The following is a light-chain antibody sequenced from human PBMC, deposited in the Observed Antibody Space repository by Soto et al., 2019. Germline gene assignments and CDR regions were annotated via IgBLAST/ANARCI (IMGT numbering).Light chain of an antibody. Sequence: QAGMTRPPSASGSPGQSVTISCTGTSSDVGNYDYVSWYQQHPGKGPKLMIYEVNKRPSGVPDRFSGSKSGNMASLTVSGLQAEDEADYYCRSFAGSRTPSVFGSGTKVNV. J-gene: IGLJ1*01. CDR1: SSDVGNYDY. CDR3: RSFAGSRTPSV. CDR2: EVN. V-gene: IGLV2-8*01.